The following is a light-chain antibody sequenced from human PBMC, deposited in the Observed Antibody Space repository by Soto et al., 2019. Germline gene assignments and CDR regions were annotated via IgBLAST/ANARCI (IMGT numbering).Light chain of an antibody. CDR1: QSISRS. V-gene: IGKV1-39*01. Sequence: DIQMTQSPSSLSASVGDRVTITCRASQSISRSLNWYQQRPGKAPNLLIYAAFNLKSGVPSRFSGSGSGTAFTLTSSSLHPEDFATYYCQQSYSNLLYTFGQGTKLEIK. CDR3: QQSYSNLLYT. CDR2: AAF. J-gene: IGKJ2*01.